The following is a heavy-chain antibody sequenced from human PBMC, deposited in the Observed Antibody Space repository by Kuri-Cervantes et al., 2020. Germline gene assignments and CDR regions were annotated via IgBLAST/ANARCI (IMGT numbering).Heavy chain of an antibody. CDR2: ISYDGSNK. CDR3: AKDSRFLEWLLLSGWTAMALDY. J-gene: IGHJ4*02. D-gene: IGHD3-3*01. V-gene: IGHV3-30*18. Sequence: GESLKISCAASGFTFSSYGMHWVRQAPGKGLEWVAVISYDGSNKYYADSVKGRFTISRDNSKNTLYLQMNSLRAEDTAVYYCAKDSRFLEWLLLSGWTAMALDYWGQGTLVTVSS. CDR1: GFTFSSYG.